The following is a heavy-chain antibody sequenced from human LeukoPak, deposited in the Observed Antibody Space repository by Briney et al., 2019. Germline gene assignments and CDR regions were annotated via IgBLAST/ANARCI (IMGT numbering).Heavy chain of an antibody. Sequence: ASVKVSCKASGFTFTSSAMQWVRQPRGQRLELIGWIVVDSGNTNYAQKFQERVTITRDMSTSTAYMELSSLRSEDTAVYYCAADFFGARLGELSPWGQGTLVTVSS. CDR3: AADFFGARLGELSP. CDR2: IVVDSGNT. J-gene: IGHJ4*02. D-gene: IGHD3-16*02. CDR1: GFTFTSSA. V-gene: IGHV1-58*02.